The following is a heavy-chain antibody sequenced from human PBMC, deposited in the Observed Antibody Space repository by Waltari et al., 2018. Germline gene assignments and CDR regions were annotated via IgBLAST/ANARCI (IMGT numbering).Heavy chain of an antibody. CDR1: GVSFSRYW. CDR3: ARRMAAAGAFDI. CDR2: IKQDGSEK. Sequence: EVQLVESGGGLVQPGKSLRLSCAASGVSFSRYWMNGVRQAPGKWLESLANIKQDGSEKNCVDSVKCRFSISRDNARNSLYLQMNSLRVEDTAVYYCARRMAAAGAFDIWGQGTRVTGS. D-gene: IGHD6-13*01. V-gene: IGHV3-7*04. J-gene: IGHJ3*02.